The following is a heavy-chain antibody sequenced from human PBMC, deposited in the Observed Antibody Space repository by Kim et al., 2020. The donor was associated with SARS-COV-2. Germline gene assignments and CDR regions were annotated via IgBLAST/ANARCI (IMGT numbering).Heavy chain of an antibody. CDR3: ARDRESITMVRGYNWFDP. CDR2: IYYSGST. CDR1: GGSVSSGSYY. D-gene: IGHD3-10*01. V-gene: IGHV4-61*01. Sequence: SETLSLTCTVSGGSVSSGSYYWSWIRQPPGKGLEWIGYIYYSGSTNYNPSLKSRVTISVDTSKNQFSLKLSCVTAADTAVYYCARDRESITMVRGYNWFDPWGQGSLVTVSS. J-gene: IGHJ5*02.